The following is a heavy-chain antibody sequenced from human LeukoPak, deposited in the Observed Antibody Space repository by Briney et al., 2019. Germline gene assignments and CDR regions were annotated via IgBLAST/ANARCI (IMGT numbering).Heavy chain of an antibody. CDR2: IWYDGSNK. V-gene: IGHV3-33*08. D-gene: IGHD2-2*01. CDR1: GFTFSSYA. CDR3: ARPAQSGYCSSTSCYWGDDAFDI. J-gene: IGHJ3*02. Sequence: PGGSLRLSCAASGFTFSSYAMSWVRQAPGKGLEWVAVIWYDGSNKYYADSVKGRFTISRDNSKNTLYLQMNSLRAEDTAVYYCARPAQSGYCSSTSCYWGDDAFDIWGQGTMVTVSS.